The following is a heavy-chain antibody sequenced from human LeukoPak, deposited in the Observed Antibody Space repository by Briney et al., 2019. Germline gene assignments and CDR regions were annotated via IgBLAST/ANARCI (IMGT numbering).Heavy chain of an antibody. CDR1: GGTFSSYA. CDR3: ARDQYDSSGYYYY. Sequence: SVNVSCKPSGGTFSSYAISWVRQAPGQGIEGMGRIIPTFGAANYAQKFQGRVTITTDESTSTAYMELSSLRSEDTAVYYCARDQYDSSGYYYYWGQGTLVTVSS. V-gene: IGHV1-69*05. J-gene: IGHJ4*02. D-gene: IGHD3-22*01. CDR2: IIPTFGAA.